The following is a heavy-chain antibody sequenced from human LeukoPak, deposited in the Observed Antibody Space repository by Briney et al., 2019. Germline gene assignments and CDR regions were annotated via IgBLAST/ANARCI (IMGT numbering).Heavy chain of an antibody. Sequence: PSETLSLTCTVSGGSISSSSYYWGWIRQPPGKGLEGIGSIYYSGSTYYNPSLKSRVTISVDTSKNQFSLKLSSVTAADTAVDYCVLLAEIDYWGQGTLVTASS. CDR2: IYYSGST. J-gene: IGHJ4*01. CDR3: VLLAEIDY. CDR1: GGSISSSSYY. V-gene: IGHV4-39*07.